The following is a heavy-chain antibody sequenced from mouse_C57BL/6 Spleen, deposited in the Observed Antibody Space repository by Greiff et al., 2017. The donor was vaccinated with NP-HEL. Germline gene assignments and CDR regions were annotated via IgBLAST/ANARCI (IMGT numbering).Heavy chain of an antibody. Sequence: EVQLQQSGPGLVKPSQSLSLTCSVTGYSITSGYYWNWIRQFPGNKREWMGYISYDGSNNYNPALKNRISITRDTSKNQFFLKLNSVTTEDTATYYCARGVLRYWYFDVWGTGTTVTVSS. CDR3: ARGVLRYWYFDV. CDR2: ISYDGSN. D-gene: IGHD1-1*01. V-gene: IGHV3-6*01. J-gene: IGHJ1*03. CDR1: GYSITSGYY.